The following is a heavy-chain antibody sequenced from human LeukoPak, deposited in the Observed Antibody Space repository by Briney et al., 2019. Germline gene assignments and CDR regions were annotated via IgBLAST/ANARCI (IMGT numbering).Heavy chain of an antibody. J-gene: IGHJ4*02. Sequence: GGSLRLSCVGSGFTFSSYWMSWVRQAPGRELEWVANIKQDGSEGYYVDSVKGRFTISRDNAKNSLYLQMNSLRAEDTAVYYCARGKTTVTPGYFDYGGQGTLVTVSP. CDR1: GFTFSSYW. CDR2: IKQDGSEG. D-gene: IGHD4-17*01. CDR3: ARGKTTVTPGYFDY. V-gene: IGHV3-7*03.